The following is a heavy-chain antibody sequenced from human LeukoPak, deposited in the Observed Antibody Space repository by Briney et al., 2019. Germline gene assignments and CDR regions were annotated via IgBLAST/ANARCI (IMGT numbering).Heavy chain of an antibody. J-gene: IGHJ4*02. Sequence: SETLSLTCSVSGDTISSGHYWGWIRQPPGKGLEWIGSISYSGGPYYNPSLKSRVTVSVDTSKNQLSLKLSSVTAADTAVYYCARGHCGGDCYSGFDYWGQGTLVTVSS. CDR3: ARGHCGGDCYSGFDY. D-gene: IGHD2-21*01. CDR2: ISYSGGP. CDR1: GDTISSGHY. V-gene: IGHV4-38-2*02.